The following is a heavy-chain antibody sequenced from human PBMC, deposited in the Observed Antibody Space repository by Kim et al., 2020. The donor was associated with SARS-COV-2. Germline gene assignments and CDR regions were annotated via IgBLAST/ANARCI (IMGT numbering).Heavy chain of an antibody. CDR3: ARPSIGSYYIDAFDI. J-gene: IGHJ3*02. V-gene: IGHV4-39*01. Sequence: PSLKSRVTISVDTSKNQFSLKLSSVTAADTAVYYCARPSIGSYYIDAFDIWGQGTMVTVSS. D-gene: IGHD3-10*01.